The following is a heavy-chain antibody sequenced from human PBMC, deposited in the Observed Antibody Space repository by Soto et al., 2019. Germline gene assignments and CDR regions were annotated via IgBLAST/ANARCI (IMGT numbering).Heavy chain of an antibody. CDR2: IYYSGST. J-gene: IGHJ6*02. CDR1: GGSIISGGYY. V-gene: IGHV4-31*03. CDR3: ARVSIFGVVSGNSGMDV. Sequence: KRSETLSLTCTVSGGSIISGGYYCICIRQHPWKGLELIGYIYYSGSTYYNPSLKSRVTISVDTSKNQFSLKLSSVTAADTAVYYCARVSIFGVVSGNSGMDVWGQGTTVTVSS. D-gene: IGHD3-3*02.